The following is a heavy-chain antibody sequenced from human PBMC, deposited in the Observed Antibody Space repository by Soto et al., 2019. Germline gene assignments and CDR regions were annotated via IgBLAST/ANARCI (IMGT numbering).Heavy chain of an antibody. Sequence: SETLSLTCTVSGGSISSYYWSWIRQPPGKGLEWIGYIYYSGSTNYNPSLKSRVTISVDTSKNQFSLKLSSVTAADTAVYYCAIYSGYEYYFDYWGQGTLVTSPQ. CDR1: GGSISSYY. CDR2: IYYSGST. D-gene: IGHD5-12*01. J-gene: IGHJ4*02. V-gene: IGHV4-59*01. CDR3: AIYSGYEYYFDY.